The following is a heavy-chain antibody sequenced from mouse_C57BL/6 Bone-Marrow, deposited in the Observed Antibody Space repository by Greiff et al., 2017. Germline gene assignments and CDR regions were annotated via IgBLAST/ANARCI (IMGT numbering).Heavy chain of an antibody. CDR3: ARRDHYGSSYDY. CDR1: GYTFTDYY. V-gene: IGHV1-75*01. Sequence: QVQLQQSGPELVKPGASVKISCKASGYTFTDYYINWVKQRPGQGLEWIGWIFPGSGSTYYNEKFKGKATLTVDKSSSTAYMLLSSLTSEDSAVYCCARRDHYGSSYDYWGQGTTLTVSS. CDR2: IFPGSGST. J-gene: IGHJ2*01. D-gene: IGHD1-1*01.